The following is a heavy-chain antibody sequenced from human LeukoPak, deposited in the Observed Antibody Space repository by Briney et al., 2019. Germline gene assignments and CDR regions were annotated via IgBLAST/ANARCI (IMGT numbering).Heavy chain of an antibody. D-gene: IGHD3-10*01. V-gene: IGHV3-21*01. CDR3: ARAGPYGPFDY. CDR1: GFTFTSYA. CDR2: ISSSSRDI. J-gene: IGHJ4*02. Sequence: GGSLRLSCAASGFTFTSYAMNWVRQAPGKGLEWVSSISSSSRDINYADSVKGRFTISRDNAWNSLYLQMNSLRAEDTAVYYCARAGPYGPFDYWGQGTLVTVSS.